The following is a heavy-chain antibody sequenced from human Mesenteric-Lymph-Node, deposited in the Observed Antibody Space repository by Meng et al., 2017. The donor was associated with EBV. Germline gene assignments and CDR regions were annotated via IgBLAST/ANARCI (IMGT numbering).Heavy chain of an antibody. V-gene: IGHV4-4*02. Sequence: VQLQWSGPGLVKPSGPLSFTCAVSGSASSSDNWWSWVRQPPGKGLEWIGEIYHSGSTNYNPSLKSRVTISVDKSKRQFSLKLTSVTAADTAVYHCARFQRFGDFDWGQGTLVTVSS. CDR1: GSASSSDNW. CDR2: IYHSGST. J-gene: IGHJ4*02. CDR3: ARFQRFGDFD. D-gene: IGHD3-10*01.